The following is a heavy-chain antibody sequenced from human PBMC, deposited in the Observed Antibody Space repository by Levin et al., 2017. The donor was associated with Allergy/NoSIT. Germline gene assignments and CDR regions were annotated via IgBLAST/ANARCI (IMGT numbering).Heavy chain of an antibody. CDR3: ARDLTDDFVFDY. Sequence: GGSLRLSCAASGFNFITHAMHWVRQAPGKGLEWVAFISAYAENRKHYTDSVKGRFIISRDNVENRGYLQMDSLTIADTALYFCARDLTDDFVFDYCGQGAQVTVSS. CDR2: ISAYAENRK. D-gene: IGHD3-9*01. CDR1: GFNFITHA. V-gene: IGHV3-30*04. J-gene: IGHJ4*02.